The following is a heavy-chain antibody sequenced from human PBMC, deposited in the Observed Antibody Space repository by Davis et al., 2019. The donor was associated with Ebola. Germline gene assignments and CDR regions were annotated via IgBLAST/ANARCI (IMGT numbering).Heavy chain of an antibody. CDR3: ARVVAATSGWFDP. V-gene: IGHV4-39*07. CDR2: IYYSGST. CDR1: GCSISSSSYY. J-gene: IGHJ5*02. D-gene: IGHD2-15*01. Sequence: SETLSLTCTVSGCSISSSSYYWGWIRQPPGKGLEWIESIYYSGSTYYNPSLKSRVTISVDTSKNQFSLKLSSVTAADTAVYYCARVVAATSGWFDPWGQGTLVTVSS.